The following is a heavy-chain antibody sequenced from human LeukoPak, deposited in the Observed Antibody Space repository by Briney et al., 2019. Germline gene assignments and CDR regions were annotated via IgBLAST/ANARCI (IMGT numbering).Heavy chain of an antibody. CDR2: VSPSSTYI. D-gene: IGHD6-6*01. CDR3: ARDPATSSYYSYYYMDV. CDR1: GFTFSTYA. V-gene: IGHV3-21*01. J-gene: IGHJ6*03. Sequence: GGSLRLSCVASGFTFSTYATNWVRQAPGKGLEWVSFVSPSSTYIYYADSVKGRFTISRDNAKNSLYLQMYSLRAEDTAVYYCARDPATSSYYSYYYMDVGGKGTTVTVSS.